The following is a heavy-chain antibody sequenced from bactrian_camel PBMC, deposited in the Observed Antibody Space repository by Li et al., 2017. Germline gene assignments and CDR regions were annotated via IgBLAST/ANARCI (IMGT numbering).Heavy chain of an antibody. D-gene: IGHD2*01. CDR1: GHSRGSNC. J-gene: IGHJ4*01. V-gene: IGHV3S55*01. CDR2: IRRSGGEA. Sequence: HVQLVESGGGSVQAGGSLRLSCVVSGHSRGSNCVGWYRLPPGRAPAEREGIAAIRRSGGEAWYAGSVKGRFTISQDNAKNTLDLQINSLELEDTAMYYCAASPAGYCYFWRVMGYDFWGQGTQVTVS. CDR3: AASPAGYCYFWRVMGYDF.